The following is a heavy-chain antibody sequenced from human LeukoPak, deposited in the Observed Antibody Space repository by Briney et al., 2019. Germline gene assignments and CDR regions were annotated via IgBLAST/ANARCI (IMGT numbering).Heavy chain of an antibody. D-gene: IGHD4-23*01. CDR3: ARDFTTVIKGSFDY. CDR2: IWYDGSNK. CDR1: GFTFSSYG. J-gene: IGHJ4*02. Sequence: GGSLRLSCAASGFTFSSYGMHWVRQAPGKGLEWVAVIWYDGSNKYYADSVKGRFTISRDNSKNTLYLQMNSLRAEDTAVYYCARDFTTVIKGSFDYWGQGTLVTVSS. V-gene: IGHV3-33*01.